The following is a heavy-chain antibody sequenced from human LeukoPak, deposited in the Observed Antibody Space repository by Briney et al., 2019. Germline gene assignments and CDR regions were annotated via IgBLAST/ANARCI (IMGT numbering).Heavy chain of an antibody. CDR2: FSGSGGST. V-gene: IGHV3-23*01. CDR1: GFTFSSYA. Sequence: PGGSLRLSCAASGFTFSSYAMSWVRQAPGKGLECISGFSGSGGSTYYADSVKGRFTISRDNSKNTLYLQMNSLRAEDTAVYYCARDNSVRDEAWWFNPWGQGTLVTVSS. J-gene: IGHJ5*02. CDR3: ARDNSVRDEAWWFNP. D-gene: IGHD5-24*01.